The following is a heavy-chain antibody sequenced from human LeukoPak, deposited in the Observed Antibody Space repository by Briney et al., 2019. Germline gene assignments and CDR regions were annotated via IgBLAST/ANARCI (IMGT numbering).Heavy chain of an antibody. CDR3: ARQNYYDSSGYYYSGFDY. V-gene: IGHV3-7*01. Sequence: PGGSLRLSCAASGFTFSSYWMSWVRQAPGKGLEWVANIKQDGSEKYYVDSVEGRFTISRDNAKNSLYLQMNSLRAEDTAVYYCARQNYYDSSGYYYSGFDYWGQGTLVTVSS. CDR2: IKQDGSEK. D-gene: IGHD3-22*01. J-gene: IGHJ4*02. CDR1: GFTFSSYW.